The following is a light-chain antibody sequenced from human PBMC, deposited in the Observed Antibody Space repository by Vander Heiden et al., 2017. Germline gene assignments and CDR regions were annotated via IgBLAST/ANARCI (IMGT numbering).Light chain of an antibody. CDR2: DAS. V-gene: IGKV3-11*01. J-gene: IGKJ2*01. CDR1: QSVSSY. CDR3: QQRSNWPPYT. Sequence: EIALTQSPATLPLSPGERATHPGSVSQSVSSYLASYQQKHGQAPRLLIYDASNSATGIPARFSGSGSGTDFSLTISSLEPEDFAVYYCQQRSNWPPYTFGQGTKLEIK.